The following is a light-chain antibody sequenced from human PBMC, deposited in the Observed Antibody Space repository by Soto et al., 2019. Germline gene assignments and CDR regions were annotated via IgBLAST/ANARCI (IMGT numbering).Light chain of an antibody. Sequence: DIQMTQSPSSVSASVGDRVTLTCRASQGIGDRLAWYHQKPGKVPQLLIYFASTLGSGVPSRFSGSGSGTDFILTINTLQADDFATYYCLHTYSFPRTFSQGTKVEIK. CDR3: LHTYSFPRT. CDR1: QGIGDR. V-gene: IGKV1-12*01. J-gene: IGKJ1*01. CDR2: FAS.